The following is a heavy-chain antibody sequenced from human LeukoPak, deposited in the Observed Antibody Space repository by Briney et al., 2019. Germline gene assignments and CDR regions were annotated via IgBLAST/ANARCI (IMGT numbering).Heavy chain of an antibody. Sequence: PSETLSLTCTVSGGSISSYYWSWIRQPPGQGLEWIGYIYYSGSTNYNPSLKSRVTISVDTSKNQFSLKLSSVTAADTAVYYCARDPRWGYGSVEAYAFDIWGQGTMVTVSS. CDR3: ARDPRWGYGSVEAYAFDI. CDR2: IYYSGST. CDR1: GGSISSYY. J-gene: IGHJ3*02. V-gene: IGHV4-59*01. D-gene: IGHD5-12*01.